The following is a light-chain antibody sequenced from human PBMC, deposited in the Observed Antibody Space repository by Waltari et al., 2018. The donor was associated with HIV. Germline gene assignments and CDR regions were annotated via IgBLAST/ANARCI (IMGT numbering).Light chain of an antibody. V-gene: IGLV1-40*01. CDR3: QSYDRSLTGSVL. CDR2: GNT. Sequence: HSVLTQPPSVSGAPGPRVTISCTGTTPNIGAGSDVHWSQQPPGTAPKLLIFGNTKRPSGVPARFSGSKSGTSASLAITGLQAEDEAHYYCQSYDRSLTGSVLFGGGTKLTVL. CDR1: TPNIGAGSD. J-gene: IGLJ2*01.